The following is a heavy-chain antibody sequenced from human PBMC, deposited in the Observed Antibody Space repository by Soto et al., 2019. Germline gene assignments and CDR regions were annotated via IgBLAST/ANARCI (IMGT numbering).Heavy chain of an antibody. V-gene: IGHV5-51*01. CDR2: IYPGDSDT. CDR3: ARSRRGAYSSGWYSLSGYYNYGIDV. D-gene: IGHD6-19*01. Sequence: PGEPLKISCKASGYSFTSYWIGWVRQMPGKGLKWMGIIYPGDSDTKYSPSLQGQVTISADTSISTAYLQWTSLKASDTAMYYCARSRRGAYSSGWYSLSGYYNYGIDVWGQGTTVTVSS. CDR1: GYSFTSYW. J-gene: IGHJ6*02.